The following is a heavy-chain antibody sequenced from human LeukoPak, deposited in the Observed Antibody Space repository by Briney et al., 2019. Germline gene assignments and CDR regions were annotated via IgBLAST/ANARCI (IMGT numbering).Heavy chain of an antibody. CDR2: ISSSGSTI. J-gene: IGHJ4*02. CDR3: ARVENSATRGFYFDY. Sequence: GGSLRLSCAPSGFTFSLYEMNWVRQAPGKGPEWVSYISSSGSTIYYADSVKGRFSISRDNAKNSLNLQMNSLRAEDTAFYYCARVENSATRGFYFDYWGQGALVTVSS. V-gene: IGHV3-48*03. D-gene: IGHD5-12*01. CDR1: GFTFSLYE.